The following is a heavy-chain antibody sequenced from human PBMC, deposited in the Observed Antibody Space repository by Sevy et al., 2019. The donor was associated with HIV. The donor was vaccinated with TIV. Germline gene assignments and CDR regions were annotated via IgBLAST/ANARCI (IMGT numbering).Heavy chain of an antibody. J-gene: IGHJ6*02. D-gene: IGHD2-15*01. CDR2: LDPEDGET. CDR1: GYRLIEVS. CDR3: AADRGEDYCSGNSCQRHYYYGLDV. Sequence: ASVKVSCKVSGYRLIEVSMHWVRQAPGKGLEWTGHLDPEDGETIDAQNFQGRVTMTEDTSTDTAYMEVSSLRSEDTAVYYCAADRGEDYCSGNSCQRHYYYGLDVWSQGTTVTVSS. V-gene: IGHV1-24*01.